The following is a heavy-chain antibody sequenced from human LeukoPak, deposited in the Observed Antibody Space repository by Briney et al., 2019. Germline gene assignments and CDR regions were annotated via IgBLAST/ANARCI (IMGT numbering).Heavy chain of an antibody. CDR3: ARVLYGGTSPLNY. CDR2: MNPNSGNT. V-gene: IGHV1-8*03. Sequence: GASVKVSCKPSGYTFTSYDINWVRQAPGQGLEWMGWMNPNSGNTGFAQKFQGRVTITRNTSISTAYMELSSLRSEDTAVYYCARVLYGGTSPLNYWGQGTLVTVSS. J-gene: IGHJ4*02. CDR1: GYTFTSYD. D-gene: IGHD4-23*01.